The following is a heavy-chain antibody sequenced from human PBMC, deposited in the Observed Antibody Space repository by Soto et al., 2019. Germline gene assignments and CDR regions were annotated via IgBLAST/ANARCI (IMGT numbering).Heavy chain of an antibody. V-gene: IGHV1-69*12. CDR3: ARGSGCHWNGIDV. CDR1: GGTFSSYA. CDR2: IIPIFGTA. Sequence: QVQLVQSGAEVKKPGSSVKVSCKASGGTFSSYAISWVRQAPGQGLEWMGGIIPIFGTANSAQKFQGRVTITADDATSTAYVRRSSLISEDTAVYYWARGSGCHWNGIDVRGQGTTVTASS. D-gene: IGHD6-19*01. J-gene: IGHJ6*02.